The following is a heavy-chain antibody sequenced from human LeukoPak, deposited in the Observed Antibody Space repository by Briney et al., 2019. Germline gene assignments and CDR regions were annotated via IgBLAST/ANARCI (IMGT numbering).Heavy chain of an antibody. CDR1: GCTFTCYY. Sequence: ASVKVSCKASGCTFTCYYMHWVRQAPGQGLEWMGWINPNSGGTNYAQKFQGWVTMTRDTSISTAYMELSRLRSDDTAVYYCARGLWFGELFDYWGQGTLVTVSS. J-gene: IGHJ4*02. CDR3: ARGLWFGELFDY. D-gene: IGHD3-10*01. CDR2: INPNSGGT. V-gene: IGHV1-2*04.